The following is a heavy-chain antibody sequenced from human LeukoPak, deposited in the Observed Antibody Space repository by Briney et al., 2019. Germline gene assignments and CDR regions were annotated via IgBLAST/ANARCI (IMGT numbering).Heavy chain of an antibody. CDR1: GNTFTDYF. CDR2: VNPNSGGT. J-gene: IGHJ3*02. V-gene: IGHV1-2*02. CDR3: ASLDAFDM. Sequence: ASVKVSCXASGNTFTDYFIHWVRQAPGQGLEWMGWVNPNSGGTNYAQKFQGRVTMTRDTSISTTYMELSRLRSDDTATYYCASLDAFDMWGQGTMVTVSS.